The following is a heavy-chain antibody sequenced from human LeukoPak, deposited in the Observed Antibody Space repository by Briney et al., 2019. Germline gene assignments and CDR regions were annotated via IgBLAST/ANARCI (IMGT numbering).Heavy chain of an antibody. J-gene: IGHJ3*02. CDR2: IYYSGST. CDR3: ARRHTYYYDSSGYPLDAFDI. CDR1: SGSISSYY. V-gene: IGHV4-59*01. D-gene: IGHD3-22*01. Sequence: SETLSLTCTVSSGSISSYYWSWIRQPPGKGLEWIGYIYYSGSTNYNPSLKSRVTISVDTPKNQFSLKLSSVTAADTAVYYCARRHTYYYDSSGYPLDAFDIWGQGTMVTVSS.